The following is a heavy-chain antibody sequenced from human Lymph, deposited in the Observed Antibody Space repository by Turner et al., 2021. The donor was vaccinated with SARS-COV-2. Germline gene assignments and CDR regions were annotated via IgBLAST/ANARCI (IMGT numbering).Heavy chain of an antibody. CDR1: GFPLSSYA. J-gene: IGHJ4*02. V-gene: IGHV3-23*01. CDR3: AKNEMAQIVVVITRFDY. CDR2: SSGGGGST. Sequence: EVQMLESGGGLVQPGGSLGLSCAGSGFPLSSYAMRRVRQAAGKGREWVASSSGGGGSTYYADFVKGRFTIARDNSKNTLYLRMNSLRAEDTAVYYCAKNEMAQIVVVITRFDYWGQGTLVTVSS. D-gene: IGHD3-22*01.